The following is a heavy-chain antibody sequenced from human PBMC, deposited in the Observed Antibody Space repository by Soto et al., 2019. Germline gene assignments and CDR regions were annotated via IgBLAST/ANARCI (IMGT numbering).Heavy chain of an antibody. Sequence: QVQLVQSGAEVKKPGASVKVSCKASGYTFTSYYLHLVRQAPGQGLECMGMVNPIGGATSHAQNFQDRVTMTRDTSTSTVYRELRSLRSEDTAGYYCARDWRSSCWFPSSCDFWGQGTLVAVSS. J-gene: IGHJ4*02. CDR1: GYTFTSYY. V-gene: IGHV1-46*01. CDR2: VNPIGGAT. D-gene: IGHD6-19*01. CDR3: ARDWRSSCWFPSSCDF.